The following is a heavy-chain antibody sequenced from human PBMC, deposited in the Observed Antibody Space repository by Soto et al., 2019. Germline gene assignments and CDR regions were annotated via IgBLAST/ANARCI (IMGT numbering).Heavy chain of an antibody. CDR1: GFTFSSYG. Sequence: GGSLRLSCAASGFTFSSYGMHWVRQAPGKGLEWVAVISYDGSNKYYADSVKGRFTISRDNSKNTLYLQMNSLRAEDAAVYYWTPPPPGRGYGVFVFSPGAQGPLVPVPS. CDR2: ISYDGSNK. J-gene: IGHJ5*02. CDR3: TPPPPGRGYGVFVFSP. V-gene: IGHV3-30*03. D-gene: IGHD5-12*01.